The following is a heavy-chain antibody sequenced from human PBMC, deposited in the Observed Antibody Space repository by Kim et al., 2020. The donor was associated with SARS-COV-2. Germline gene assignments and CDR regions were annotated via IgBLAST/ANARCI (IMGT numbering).Heavy chain of an antibody. V-gene: IGHV4-4*02. Sequence: SETLSLTCAVSGGSISSSNWWSWVRQPPGKGLEWIGEIYHSGSTNYNPSLKSRVTISVDKSKNQFSLKLSSVTAADTAVYYCARSLWFGELLGYYFDYWGPGTLVTVFS. CDR1: GGSISSSNW. D-gene: IGHD3-10*01. CDR3: ARSLWFGELLGYYFDY. CDR2: IYHSGST. J-gene: IGHJ4*02.